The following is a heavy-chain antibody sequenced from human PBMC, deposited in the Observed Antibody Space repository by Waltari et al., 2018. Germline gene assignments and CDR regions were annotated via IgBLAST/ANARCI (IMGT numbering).Heavy chain of an antibody. CDR1: GGSFRGSY. D-gene: IGHD6-13*01. J-gene: IGHJ4*02. CDR3: ARRRSSSWYRGYYFDF. Sequence: QVQLQQWGAGLLKPSETLSLTCAVYGGSFRGSYWSWIRQPPGKGLEWIGEIIHSGSTNYNPSRKSRVTFSVDTSKNQFSLKLNSVTAADTAVYYCARRRSSSWYRGYYFDFWGQGTLVTVSS. V-gene: IGHV4-34*02. CDR2: IIHSGST.